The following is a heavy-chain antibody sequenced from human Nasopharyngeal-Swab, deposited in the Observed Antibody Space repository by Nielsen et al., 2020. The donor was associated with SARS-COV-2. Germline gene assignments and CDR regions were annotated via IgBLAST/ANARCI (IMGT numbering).Heavy chain of an antibody. J-gene: IGHJ4*02. Sequence: ASVKVSCKAAGETGTSNGRNWVRQAPGQGPEYIGWISTKTGAPTYAQAFTGRFVISLDTSVSTTYLQISSLKADDTAVYYCARENQEYANIWIDYWGQGTQVTVSS. CDR3: ARENQEYANIWIDY. CDR2: ISTKTGAP. D-gene: IGHD1-1*01. V-gene: IGHV7-4-1*02. CDR1: GETGTSNG.